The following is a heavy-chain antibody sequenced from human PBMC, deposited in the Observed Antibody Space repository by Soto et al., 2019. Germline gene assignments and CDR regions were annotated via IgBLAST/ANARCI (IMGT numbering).Heavy chain of an antibody. Sequence: PSETLSLTCAVSGGSISSSNWWSWVRQPPGKGLEWIGEIYHSGSTNYNPSLKSRVTISVDKSKNQFSLKLSSVTAADTAVYYCAREEGHYNSPWVFDSWGQGTLVTVSS. CDR1: GGSISSSNW. J-gene: IGHJ4*02. D-gene: IGHD1-1*01. V-gene: IGHV4-4*02. CDR3: AREEGHYNSPWVFDS. CDR2: IYHSGST.